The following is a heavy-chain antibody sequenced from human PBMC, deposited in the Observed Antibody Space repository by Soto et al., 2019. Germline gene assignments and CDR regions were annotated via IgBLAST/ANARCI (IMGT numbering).Heavy chain of an antibody. Sequence: QVQLQESGPGLVKPSETLSLTCTVSGGSVSSGSYYWSWIRQPPGKGLEWIGYIYYSGSTNYNPSLKSRVTISVDTSKNQFSLKLSSVTAADTAVYYCARDVRCYHYWYFDLWGRGNLVTVSA. CDR3: ARDVRCYHYWYFDL. CDR2: IYYSGST. CDR1: GGSVSSGSYY. V-gene: IGHV4-61*01. D-gene: IGHD4-17*01. J-gene: IGHJ2*01.